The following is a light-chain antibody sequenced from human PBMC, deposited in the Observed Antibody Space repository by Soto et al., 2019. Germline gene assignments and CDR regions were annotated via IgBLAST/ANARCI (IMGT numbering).Light chain of an antibody. CDR3: SSSAGSNNGRHYV. CDR1: SSDVGGYNY. J-gene: IGLJ1*01. V-gene: IGLV2-8*01. CDR2: EVS. Sequence: QSVLTQPPSASGSPGQSVTISCTGTSSDVGGYNYVSWYQQHPGKAPKLMIYEVSKRPSGVPDRFSGSKSGNTASLTVSGLQAEDEADYYCSSSAGSNNGRHYVFGTGTKVTVL.